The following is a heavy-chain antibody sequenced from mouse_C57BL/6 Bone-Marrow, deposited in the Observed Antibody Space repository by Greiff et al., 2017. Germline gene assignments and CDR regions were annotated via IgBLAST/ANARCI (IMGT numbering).Heavy chain of an antibody. CDR3: ASYGSSFAY. J-gene: IGHJ3*01. CDR2: ISNGGGST. V-gene: IGHV5-12*01. Sequence: EVHLVESGGGLVQPGGSLKLSCAASGFTFSDYYMYWVRQTPEKRLEWVAYISNGGGSTYYPDTVKGRFTISRDNAKNTLYLQMSRLKSEDTAMYYCASYGSSFAYWGQGTLVTVSA. CDR1: GFTFSDYY. D-gene: IGHD1-1*01.